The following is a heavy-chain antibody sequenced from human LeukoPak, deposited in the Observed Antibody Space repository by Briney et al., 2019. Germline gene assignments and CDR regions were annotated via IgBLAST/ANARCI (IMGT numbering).Heavy chain of an antibody. J-gene: IGHJ4*02. Sequence: ASVKVSCTVSGSTLTTISIDWVRQAPGKGLEWMGSLSPRDGGTSHAQKFKGRFNMTADTATDIAYMEMSSLESGDTAVYYCATGAMVYDFWGQGTLVTVSS. D-gene: IGHD3-10*01. CDR2: LSPRDGGT. V-gene: IGHV1-24*01. CDR3: ATGAMVYDF. CDR1: GSTLTTIS.